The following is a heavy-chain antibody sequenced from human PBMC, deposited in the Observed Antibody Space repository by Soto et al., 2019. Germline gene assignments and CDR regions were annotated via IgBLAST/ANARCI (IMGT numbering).Heavy chain of an antibody. CDR2: ISAYNGNT. D-gene: IGHD3-22*01. CDR3: ARDQNYYDSSGIGPHGYYYYGMDV. J-gene: IGHJ6*02. CDR1: GYTFTGYY. Sequence: GASVKVSCKASGYTFTGYYMHWVRQAPGQGLEWMGWISAYNGNTNYAQKLQGRVTMTTDTSTSTAYMELRSLRSDDTAVYYCARDQNYYDSSGIGPHGYYYYGMDVWGQGTTVTVSS. V-gene: IGHV1-18*04.